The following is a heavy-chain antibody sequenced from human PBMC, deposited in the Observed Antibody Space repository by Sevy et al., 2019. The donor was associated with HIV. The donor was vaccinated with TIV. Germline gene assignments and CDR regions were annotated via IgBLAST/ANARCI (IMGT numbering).Heavy chain of an antibody. V-gene: IGHV4-34*01. CDR3: ARTYDILTGSRDYYGMDV. CDR2: INHSGST. D-gene: IGHD3-9*01. J-gene: IGHJ6*02. CDR1: DGSFSGYY. Sequence: SETLSLTCAVYDGSFSGYYWSWIRQPPGKGLEWIGEINHSGSTNYNPSLKSRVTISVDTSKNQFSLKLSSVTAADTAVYYCARTYDILTGSRDYYGMDVWGQGTTVTVSS.